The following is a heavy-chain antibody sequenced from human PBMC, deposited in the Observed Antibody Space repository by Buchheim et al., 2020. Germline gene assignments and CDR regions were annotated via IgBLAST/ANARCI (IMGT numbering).Heavy chain of an antibody. CDR3: VRKHNSAHYQFFDY. V-gene: IGHV3-7*01. J-gene: IGHJ4*02. CDR2: INQDGTGK. CDR1: GFSFSTYW. D-gene: IGHD3-22*01. Sequence: EVHLVESGGGLVQPGGSLRLSCAVSGFSFSTYWMSWVRQAPGKGLEWVANINQDGTGKNYMDSVKGRFTVSRDNAKNSLYLQMDNLRDEDTAVYSCVRKHNSAHYQFFDYWGQGTL.